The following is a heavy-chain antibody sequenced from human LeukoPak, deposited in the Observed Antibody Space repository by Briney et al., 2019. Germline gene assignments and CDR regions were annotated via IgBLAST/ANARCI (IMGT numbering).Heavy chain of an antibody. Sequence: SETLSLTCAVYGGSFSGYYWSWLRQPPGKGLEWIGEINHSGSTNYNPSLKSRVTISVDTSKNQFSLKLSSVTAADTAVYYCARGGPLQETYYYDSSGYKGAYYFDYWGQGTLVTVSS. CDR1: GGSFSGYY. D-gene: IGHD3-22*01. V-gene: IGHV4-34*01. J-gene: IGHJ4*02. CDR3: ARGGPLQETYYYDSSGYKGAYYFDY. CDR2: INHSGST.